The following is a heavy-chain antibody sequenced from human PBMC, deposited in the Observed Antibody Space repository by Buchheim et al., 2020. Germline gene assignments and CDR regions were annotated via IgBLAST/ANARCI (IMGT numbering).Heavy chain of an antibody. D-gene: IGHD1-7*01. V-gene: IGHV3-7*01. CDR3: ARDGVTGTAGWRFDP. CDR2: IKQDGSEK. CDR1: GFTFVDYW. J-gene: IGHJ5*02. Sequence: EVQLVESGGGLVQPGGSLRLSCASSGFTFVDYWMTWVRQAPGKGLEWVANIKQDGSEKYYVDSVKGRFTIFRDNAKNSLYLQMNSLRAEDTATYYCARDGVTGTAGWRFDPWGQGTL.